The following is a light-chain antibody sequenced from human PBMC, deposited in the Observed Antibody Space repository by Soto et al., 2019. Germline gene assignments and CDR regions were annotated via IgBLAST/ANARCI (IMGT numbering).Light chain of an antibody. Sequence: DIPMTQSPSSLSASVGDRVTITCRASQGISNYLAWYQQEPGKVPKLLIYAASTLQSGVASRFSGSGSGTDFTLTISSLQPEDVATYYCQKCDSAPFTFGPGTKVDIK. CDR3: QKCDSAPFT. CDR1: QGISNY. CDR2: AAS. V-gene: IGKV1-27*01. J-gene: IGKJ3*01.